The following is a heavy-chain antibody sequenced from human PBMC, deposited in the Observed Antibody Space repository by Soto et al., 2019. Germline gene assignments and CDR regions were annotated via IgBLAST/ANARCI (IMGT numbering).Heavy chain of an antibody. V-gene: IGHV1-2*04. Sequence: ASVKVSCKASGYTFTGYYMHWVRQAPGQGLEWMGWINPNSGSTNYAQKFQGWVTMTRDTSISTAYMELSRLRSDDTAVYYCAGAGYYYGSGSSVHYYYYGMDVWGQGTTVTVSS. CDR3: AGAGYYYGSGSSVHYYYYGMDV. J-gene: IGHJ6*02. D-gene: IGHD3-10*01. CDR1: GYTFTGYY. CDR2: INPNSGST.